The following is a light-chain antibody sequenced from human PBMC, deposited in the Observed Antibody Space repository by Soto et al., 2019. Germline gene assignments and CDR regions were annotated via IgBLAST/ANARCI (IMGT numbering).Light chain of an antibody. CDR3: CSYAGSSTFGV. V-gene: IGLV2-23*02. Sequence: QLVLTQPASVSGSPGQSITISCTGTSSDVGSYNVVSWYQQHPGKAPKLIIYEDSERPSGLSHRFSGSKSGNTASLTISGLQAEDEADYYCCSYAGSSTFGVFGGGTKLTVL. CDR1: SSDVGSYNV. J-gene: IGLJ2*01. CDR2: EDS.